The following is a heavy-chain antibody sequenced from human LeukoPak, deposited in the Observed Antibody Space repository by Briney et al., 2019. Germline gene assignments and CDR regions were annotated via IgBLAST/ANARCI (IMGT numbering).Heavy chain of an antibody. Sequence: GGSLRLSCAASGFTFSTYAIHWVRQAPGKGLEWVAFISNNGRNKDYADSVKGRFTISRDNPKNTLYLQVNSLRPDDTAVYYCTRDLTGHSPIASWGQGPLATVS. D-gene: IGHD3-9*01. CDR3: TRDLTGHSPIAS. V-gene: IGHV3-30*04. J-gene: IGHJ4*02. CDR2: ISNNGRNK. CDR1: GFTFSTYA.